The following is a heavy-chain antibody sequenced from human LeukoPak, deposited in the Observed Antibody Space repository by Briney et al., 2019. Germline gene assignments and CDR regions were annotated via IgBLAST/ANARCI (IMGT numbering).Heavy chain of an antibody. V-gene: IGHV4-61*02. Sequence: SQTLSLTCTVSGNSISSGDYYWSWIRQPAGKGLEWIGRIYTSGSTTYNPSLKSRVTISVDKSKNQFSLKLSSVTAADTAVYYCAAVEREYFETSGYFDYWGQGTLVTVSP. D-gene: IGHD5-24*01. CDR3: AAVEREYFETSGYFDY. CDR1: GNSISSGDYY. J-gene: IGHJ4*02. CDR2: IYTSGST.